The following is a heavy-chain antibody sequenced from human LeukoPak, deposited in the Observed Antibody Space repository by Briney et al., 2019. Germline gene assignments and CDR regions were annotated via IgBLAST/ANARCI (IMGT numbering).Heavy chain of an antibody. CDR2: INPSGGST. Sequence: ASVKVSCKTSGYMFTNYFLHWVRQAPGQGLERMGIINPSGGSTFYAQKFQGRVTLTRDTPTSTVYMELSSLRSEDTAMYYCARGGYTSSGRSMDVWGQGTTVTVSS. CDR1: GYMFTNYF. D-gene: IGHD3-10*01. J-gene: IGHJ6*02. CDR3: ARGGYTSSGRSMDV. V-gene: IGHV1-46*01.